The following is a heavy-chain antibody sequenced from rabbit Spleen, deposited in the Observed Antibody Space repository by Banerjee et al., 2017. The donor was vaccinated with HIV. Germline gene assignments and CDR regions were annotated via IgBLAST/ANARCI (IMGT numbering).Heavy chain of an antibody. Sequence: QSLEESGGDLVKPGASLTLTCTASGIDFSSYYYMCWVRQAPGKGLEWIGCIYTGDGNTYYASWVNGRFTISKTSSTVDLKMTSLTAADTATYFCARDTDGHSGYGLWGPGTLVTVS. CDR3: ARDTDGHSGYGL. CDR1: GIDFSSYYY. D-gene: IGHD1-1*01. J-gene: IGHJ4*01. V-gene: IGHV1S40*01. CDR2: IYTGDGNT.